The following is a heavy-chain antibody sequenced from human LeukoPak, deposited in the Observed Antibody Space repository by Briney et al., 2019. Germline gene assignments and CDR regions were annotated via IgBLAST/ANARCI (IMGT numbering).Heavy chain of an antibody. D-gene: IGHD3-22*01. CDR3: AKGSSGYYFDY. CDR1: GLTFSSYG. Sequence: GRSLRLSCAASGLTFSSYGMHWVRQAPGQGLEWVAVIWYDGSNKYYADSVKGRFTISRDNSKNTLYLQMNSLRAEDTAVYYCAKGSSGYYFDYWGQGTLVTVSS. J-gene: IGHJ4*02. CDR2: IWYDGSNK. V-gene: IGHV3-33*06.